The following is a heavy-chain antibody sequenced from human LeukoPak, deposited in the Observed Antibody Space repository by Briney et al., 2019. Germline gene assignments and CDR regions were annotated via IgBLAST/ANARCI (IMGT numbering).Heavy chain of an antibody. D-gene: IGHD6-19*01. CDR1: GFTFSSYA. J-gene: IGHJ4*02. Sequence: GGSLRLSCAASGFTFSSYAMSWVRQAPGKGLEWVSAISGSGGSTYYADSVKGRFTISRDNSKNTLYLQMNSLRAEDTAVYYCAKAQGQWLATAAFDYWGQGTLVTVSS. V-gene: IGHV3-23*01. CDR3: AKAQGQWLATAAFDY. CDR2: ISGSGGST.